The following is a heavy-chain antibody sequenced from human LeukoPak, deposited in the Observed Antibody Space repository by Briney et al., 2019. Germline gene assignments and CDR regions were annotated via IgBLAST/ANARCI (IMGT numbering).Heavy chain of an antibody. J-gene: IGHJ4*02. CDR3: AKALKRSNWYVVDY. CDR1: GFTFSSYA. CDR2: ISGSGGSA. Sequence: GGSLRLSCAASGFTFSSYAMTWVRQAPGKGLEWVSAISGSGGSAYYADSVKGRFTISRDNSKNTLYLQMNSLRAEDTAVYYCAKALKRSNWYVVDYWGQGTLVTVSS. D-gene: IGHD6-13*01. V-gene: IGHV3-23*01.